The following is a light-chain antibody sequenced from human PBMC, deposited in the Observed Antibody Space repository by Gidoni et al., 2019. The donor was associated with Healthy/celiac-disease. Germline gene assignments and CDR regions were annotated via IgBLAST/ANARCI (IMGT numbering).Light chain of an antibody. CDR2: AAS. V-gene: IGKV1-39*01. J-gene: IGKJ2*01. Sequence: DIQMTQSQSSLSASVGDRVTITCRASQSIISYLNWYQQKPGKAPKLLIYAASSLQSGVPSRFSGSGSGTDFTLTISSLQPEDFATYYCQQSYSTPRTFGQGTKLEIK. CDR3: QQSYSTPRT. CDR1: QSIISY.